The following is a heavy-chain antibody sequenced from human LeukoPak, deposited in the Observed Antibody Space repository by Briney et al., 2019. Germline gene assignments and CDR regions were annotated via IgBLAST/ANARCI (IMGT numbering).Heavy chain of an antibody. Sequence: GASVKVSCKASGGTFTSYAIIWVRQAPGQGLEWRGGIIPIFGGANYAKKFQGRVRITTDESTTTAYMELSSLRSEDTAVYYCARNDRRDGYNPLLSYWGQGTLVTVSS. J-gene: IGHJ4*02. CDR2: IIPIFGGA. CDR1: GGTFTSYA. CDR3: ARNDRRDGYNPLLSY. V-gene: IGHV1-69*05. D-gene: IGHD5-24*01.